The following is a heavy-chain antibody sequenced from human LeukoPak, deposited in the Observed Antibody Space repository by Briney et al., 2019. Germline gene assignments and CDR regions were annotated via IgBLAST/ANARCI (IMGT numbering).Heavy chain of an antibody. J-gene: IGHJ4*02. Sequence: GGSLRLSCEASGFTFSDYAMHWVRQAPGKGLEWVANIKEDGSEKYYVDSVKGRFTISRDNARNSLYLQMNSLRAEDTAVYYCASGRQLGYWGQGTLVTVSS. CDR3: ASGRQLGY. CDR2: IKEDGSEK. CDR1: GFTFSDYA. D-gene: IGHD6-13*01. V-gene: IGHV3-7*01.